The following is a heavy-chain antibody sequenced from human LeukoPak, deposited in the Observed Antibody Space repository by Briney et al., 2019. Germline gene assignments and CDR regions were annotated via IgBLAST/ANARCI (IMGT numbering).Heavy chain of an antibody. D-gene: IGHD1-14*01. CDR3: VRHGTISSESYFDY. CDR1: GGSVSSYY. V-gene: IGHV4-59*08. Sequence: PSETLSLTCSVSGGSVSSYYWSWIRQSPGKGLEWIGYIHNSGRTNYNPSLKSRVTGFVDTSKNQVSLRLSSVTAADTAVYYCVRHGTISSESYFDYWGQGALVTVSS. J-gene: IGHJ4*02. CDR2: IHNSGRT.